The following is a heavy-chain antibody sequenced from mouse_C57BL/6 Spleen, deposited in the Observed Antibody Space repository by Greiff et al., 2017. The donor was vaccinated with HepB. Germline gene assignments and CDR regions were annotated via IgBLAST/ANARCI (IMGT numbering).Heavy chain of an antibody. Sequence: VMLQQSGPELVKPGASVKISCKASGYAFSSSWMNWVKQRPGKGLEWIGRIYPGDGDTNYNGKFKGKATLTADKSSSTAYMQLSSLTSEDSAVYFCARWFITTDYWGQGTTLTVSS. V-gene: IGHV1-82*01. J-gene: IGHJ2*01. CDR3: ARWFITTDY. CDR1: GYAFSSSW. D-gene: IGHD1-1*01. CDR2: IYPGDGDT.